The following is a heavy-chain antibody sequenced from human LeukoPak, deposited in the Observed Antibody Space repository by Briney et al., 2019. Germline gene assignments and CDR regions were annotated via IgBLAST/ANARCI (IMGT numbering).Heavy chain of an antibody. J-gene: IGHJ4*02. CDR2: ITRSSSAR. CDR3: ATQWELHPAF. D-gene: IGHD1-26*01. V-gene: IGHV3-48*01. Sequence: GGSLRLSCAASGFAFSSYSMNWVRQAPGKGLEWVSYITRSSSARYYADSVKGRFTISRDNAKNSLYLQMNSLRAEDTAVYYCATQWELHPAFWGQGTLVTVSS. CDR1: GFAFSSYS.